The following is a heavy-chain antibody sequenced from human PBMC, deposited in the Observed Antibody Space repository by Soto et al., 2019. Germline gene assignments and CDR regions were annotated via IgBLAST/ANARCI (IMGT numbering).Heavy chain of an antibody. CDR1: GFTFSSYS. Sequence: GGSLRLSCAASGFTFSSYSMNWVRQAPGKGLEWVSYISSSSSTIYYADSVKGRFTISRDNAKNSLYLQMNSLRAEDTAVYYCARDSVVRGVIITSDYWGQGTLVTVSS. CDR2: ISSSSSTI. D-gene: IGHD3-10*01. V-gene: IGHV3-48*04. J-gene: IGHJ4*02. CDR3: ARDSVVRGVIITSDY.